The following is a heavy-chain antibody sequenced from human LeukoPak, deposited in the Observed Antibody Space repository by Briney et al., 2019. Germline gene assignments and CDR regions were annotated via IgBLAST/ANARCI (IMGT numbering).Heavy chain of an antibody. D-gene: IGHD5-24*01. J-gene: IGHJ4*02. CDR2: IMTSTNYI. CDR3: ARWGREGCGGFDY. V-gene: IGHV3-21*01. CDR1: GFTFSSYS. Sequence: GGSLRLSCAASGFTFSSYSMNWVRQAPGKRLEWVSSIMTSTNYIYYADSVKGRFTISRDNTKNSLFLQMNSLRAEDTAVYYCARWGREGCGGFDYWGQGTLVTVSS.